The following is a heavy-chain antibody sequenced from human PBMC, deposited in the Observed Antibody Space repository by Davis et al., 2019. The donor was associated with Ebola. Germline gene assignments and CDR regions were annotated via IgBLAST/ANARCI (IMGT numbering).Heavy chain of an antibody. D-gene: IGHD5-24*01. CDR2: INPNSGGT. Sequence: ASVQVSCQASGGTFSSYAISWVRQAPGQGLEWMGWINPNSGGTNYAQKFQGRVTMTRDTSISTAYMELSRLRSDDTAVYYCASGRVEMATACAFDIWGQGTMVTVSS. J-gene: IGHJ3*02. CDR1: GGTFSSYA. CDR3: ASGRVEMATACAFDI. V-gene: IGHV1-2*02.